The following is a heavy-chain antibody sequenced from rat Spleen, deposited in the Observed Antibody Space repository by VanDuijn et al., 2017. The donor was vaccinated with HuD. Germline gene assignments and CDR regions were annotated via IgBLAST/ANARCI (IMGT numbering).Heavy chain of an antibody. CDR2: IVYDGRGT. CDR1: GFTFSDYN. D-gene: IGHD1-4*01. J-gene: IGHJ3*01. Sequence: EVQLVESGGGLVQPGRSLKLSCAASGFTFSDYNMAWVRQSPKKGLEWVAIIVYDGRGTYYRDSVKGRFTISRDNAKSTLYLQMDSLRSEDTATYYCATPTPGIPFAYWGQGTLVTVSS. CDR3: ATPTPGIPFAY. V-gene: IGHV5-7*01.